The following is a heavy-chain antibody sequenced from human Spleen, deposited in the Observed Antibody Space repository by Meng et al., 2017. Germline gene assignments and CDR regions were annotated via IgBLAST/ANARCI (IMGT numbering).Heavy chain of an antibody. V-gene: IGHV3-7*01. Sequence: GESLKISCAASGFTFSRHWMSWVRQAPGKGLEWVANIKEDGSDKYYVDSVKGRFTVSRDNAKNSLYLQMNSLRAEDTAVYYCARESGYHFDYWGQGTLVTVSS. J-gene: IGHJ4*02. CDR3: ARESGYHFDY. CDR1: GFTFSRHW. CDR2: IKEDGSDK. D-gene: IGHD5-18*01.